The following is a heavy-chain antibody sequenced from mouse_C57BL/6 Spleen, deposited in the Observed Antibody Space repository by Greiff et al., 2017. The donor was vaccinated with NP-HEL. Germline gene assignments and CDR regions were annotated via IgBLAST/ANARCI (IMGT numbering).Heavy chain of an antibody. D-gene: IGHD5-5*01. CDR2: IRNKANGYTT. CDR1: GFTFTDYY. Sequence: EVMLVESGGGLVQPGGSLSLSCAASGFTFTDYYMSWVRQPPGKALEWLGFIRNKANGYTTEYSASVKGRFTISRDNSQSILYLQMNALRAEDSATYYCARYRYLYYFDYWGQGTTLTVSS. CDR3: ARYRYLYYFDY. J-gene: IGHJ2*01. V-gene: IGHV7-3*01.